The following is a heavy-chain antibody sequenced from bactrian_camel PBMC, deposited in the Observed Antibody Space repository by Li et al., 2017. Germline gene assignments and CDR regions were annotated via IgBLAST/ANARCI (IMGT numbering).Heavy chain of an antibody. Sequence: HVQLVESGGGSVQAGGSLRLSCVASEFTFDGHDVGWYRQAPGNECELVGDVSSEGVEYYAHAVRGRFTISKDNANNTVNLMMNSLKPEDTAMYYCAARGPYCYTKLSVADFTYWGQGTQVTVS. CDR3: AARGPYCYTKLSVADFTY. CDR2: VSSEGVE. J-gene: IGHJ6*01. CDR1: EFTFDGHD. V-gene: IGHV3S55*01. D-gene: IGHD2*01.